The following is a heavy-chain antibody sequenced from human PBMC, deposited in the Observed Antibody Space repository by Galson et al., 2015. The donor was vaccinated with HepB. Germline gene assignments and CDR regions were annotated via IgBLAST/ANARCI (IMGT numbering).Heavy chain of an antibody. V-gene: IGHV3-64D*06. CDR3: VKDRGRGIAVAGTFDY. CDR2: ISSNGDST. D-gene: IGHD6-19*01. Sequence: SLRLSCAASGFTFTNYAMHWVRQAPGKGLEYVSGISSNGDSTYYTDSVKGRFTISRDNSKSTLYLQMSGLRAEDTAAYYCVKDRGRGIAVAGTFDYWGQGTLVTVSS. J-gene: IGHJ4*02. CDR1: GFTFTNYA.